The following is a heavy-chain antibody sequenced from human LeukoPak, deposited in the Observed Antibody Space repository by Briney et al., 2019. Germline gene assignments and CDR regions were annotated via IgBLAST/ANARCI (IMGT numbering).Heavy chain of an antibody. D-gene: IGHD3-22*01. Sequence: PGGSLRLSCAASGLTFSDYVLYWVRQAPGKGLEWVAVISYDGSNKYYADSVKGRFTISRDNSKNTLYLQMNSLRAEDTAVYYCAKDHTTYCYDSSGYYYLGYWGQGTLVTVSS. CDR3: AKDHTTYCYDSSGYYYLGY. CDR1: GLTFSDYV. CDR2: ISYDGSNK. V-gene: IGHV3-30*18. J-gene: IGHJ4*02.